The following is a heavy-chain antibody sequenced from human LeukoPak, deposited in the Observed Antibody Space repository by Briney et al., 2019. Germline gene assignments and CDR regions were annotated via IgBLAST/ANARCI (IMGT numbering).Heavy chain of an antibody. Sequence: GGSLRLSCAASGFTFSAHWMSWVRQAPGKGLEWVANIKEDGSEKYYVDSVKGRFTISRDIAKNSLYLQMNSLRAEDTAVYYCARDRGTSGWFDPWGQGTLVTVSS. D-gene: IGHD3-10*01. J-gene: IGHJ5*02. CDR2: IKEDGSEK. V-gene: IGHV3-7*01. CDR1: GFTFSAHW. CDR3: ARDRGTSGWFDP.